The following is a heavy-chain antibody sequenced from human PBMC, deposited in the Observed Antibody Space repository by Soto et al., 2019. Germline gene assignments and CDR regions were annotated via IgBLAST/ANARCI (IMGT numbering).Heavy chain of an antibody. CDR3: ARHYRSKITIFGVSQGAYYYYMDV. Sequence: GESLKISCKGSGYSFTSYWIGWVRQMPGKGLEWMGIIYPGDSDTRYSPSFQGQVTISADKSISTAYLQWSSLKASDTAMYYCARHYRSKITIFGVSQGAYYYYMDVWGKGTTVTVSS. J-gene: IGHJ6*03. CDR1: GYSFTSYW. CDR2: IYPGDSDT. D-gene: IGHD3-3*01. V-gene: IGHV5-51*01.